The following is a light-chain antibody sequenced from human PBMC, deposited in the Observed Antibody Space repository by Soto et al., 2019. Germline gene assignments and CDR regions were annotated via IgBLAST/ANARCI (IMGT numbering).Light chain of an antibody. J-gene: IGLJ2*01. CDR1: SSDIGDY. V-gene: IGLV2-14*03. CDR2: DVN. CDR3: SSYRSGNTLVI. Sequence: QSALTQPASVSGSPGQSITISCTGTSSDIGDYVSWYQQHPGKAPRLMIYDVNVRPSGVSNRFSGSKSANTASLSISGLRAEDEADYFCSSYRSGNTLVIFGGGTKLTVL.